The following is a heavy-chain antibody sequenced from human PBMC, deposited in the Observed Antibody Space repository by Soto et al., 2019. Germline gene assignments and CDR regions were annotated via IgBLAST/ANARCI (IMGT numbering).Heavy chain of an antibody. J-gene: IGHJ4*02. D-gene: IGHD1-26*01. V-gene: IGHV3-30*18. CDR2: TSYDGNNK. CDR3: AKGGGSARDFDY. CDR1: GFTFGNYG. Sequence: GGSLRLSCTGSGFTFGNYGMHWVRQAPGKGLEWVASTSYDGNNKYYADSLKGRFTISRDNSKKMVYLQMTSLGPEDTAVYYCAKGGGSARDFDYWGKGALVTVS.